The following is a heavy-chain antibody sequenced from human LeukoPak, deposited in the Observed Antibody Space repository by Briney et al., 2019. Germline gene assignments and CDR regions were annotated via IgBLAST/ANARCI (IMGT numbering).Heavy chain of an antibody. CDR2: ISSSGSTI. J-gene: IGHJ4*02. Sequence: GGSLRLSCAASGFTFSDYYMSWIRQAPGKGLEWVSYISSSGSTIYYADSVEGRFTISRDNAKNSLYLQMNSLRAEDTALYHCARGTYGSGSYYPLNYWGQGTLVTVSS. V-gene: IGHV3-11*01. D-gene: IGHD3-10*01. CDR1: GFTFSDYY. CDR3: ARGTYGSGSYYPLNY.